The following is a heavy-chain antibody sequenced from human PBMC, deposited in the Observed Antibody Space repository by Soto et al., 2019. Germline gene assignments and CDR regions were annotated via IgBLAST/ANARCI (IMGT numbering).Heavy chain of an antibody. CDR2: IYYSEST. CDR1: GGSFSSGSYY. Sequence: SETLSLTCTVSGGSFSSGSYYWIWIRQPPWKGLEWIGYIYYSESTNYNPSLKSRVTISVDTSKSQFSLKLGSVTAADTGVYYCARESVLTGFYGMDVWGQGXTVTVYS. J-gene: IGHJ6*02. CDR3: ARESVLTGFYGMDV. V-gene: IGHV4-61*01. D-gene: IGHD3-9*01.